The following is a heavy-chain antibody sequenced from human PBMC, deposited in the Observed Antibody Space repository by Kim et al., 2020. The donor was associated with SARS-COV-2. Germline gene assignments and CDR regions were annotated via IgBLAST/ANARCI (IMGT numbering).Heavy chain of an antibody. V-gene: IGHV3-33*01. CDR1: GFIFRNYG. D-gene: IGHD3-22*01. Sequence: GGSLRLSCETSGFIFRNYGMHWVRQAPGKGLEWVAYIWFDGSTKYYADSVKGRFTISRDNSKNTLSLQMNTLRAEDTAVYYCARDQRDTGDYYADFWGQGTLVTVSS. CDR2: IWFDGSTK. J-gene: IGHJ4*02. CDR3: ARDQRDTGDYYADF.